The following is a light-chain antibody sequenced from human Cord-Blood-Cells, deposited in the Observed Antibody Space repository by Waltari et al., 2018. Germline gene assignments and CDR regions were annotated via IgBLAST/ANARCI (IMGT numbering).Light chain of an antibody. CDR2: AAS. V-gene: IGKV1-39*01. J-gene: IGKJ5*01. CDR3: QQSYSTPIT. CDR1: QSISSY. Sequence: DIQMTQSPSSLSASVGDRVTITCRASQSISSYLNWYQQKPGKAPKLLIYAASSLQSGVTSRFSGSGSETDFTLTISSLQPEDFATYYCQQSYSTPITFGQGTRLEIK.